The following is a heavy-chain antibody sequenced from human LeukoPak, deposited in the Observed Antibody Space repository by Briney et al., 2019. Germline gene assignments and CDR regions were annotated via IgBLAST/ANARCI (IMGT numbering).Heavy chain of an antibody. CDR2: IDWDDDK. Sequence: TLSLTCTVSGGSISSSSYYWGWIRQPPGKALEWLARIDWDDDKYYSTSLKTRLTISKDTSKNQVVLTMTNMDPVDTATYFCARSLGYYYYYMDVWGKGTTVTVSS. V-gene: IGHV2-70*11. CDR1: GGSISSSSYY. CDR3: ARSLGYYYYYMDV. J-gene: IGHJ6*03.